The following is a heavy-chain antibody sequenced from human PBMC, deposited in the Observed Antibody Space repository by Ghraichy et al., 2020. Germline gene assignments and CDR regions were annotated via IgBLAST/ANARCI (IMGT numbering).Heavy chain of an antibody. CDR3: ARGGYSYLGWLDP. CDR2: IYQSGST. D-gene: IGHD5-18*01. V-gene: IGHV4-38-2*01. CDR1: GYYITSGYY. Sequence: SETLSLTCAVSGYYITSGYYWGWIRRPPGKGLEWLGTIYQSGSTSYNPSLKSRVTISVDTSKNQFSLKLSSVTAADTAVYYCARGGYSYLGWLDPWGQGTLVTVSS. J-gene: IGHJ5*02.